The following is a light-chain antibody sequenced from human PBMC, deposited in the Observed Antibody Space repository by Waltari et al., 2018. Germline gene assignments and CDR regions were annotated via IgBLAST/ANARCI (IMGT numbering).Light chain of an antibody. V-gene: IGKV1-NL1*01. CDR2: AAS. CDR1: QAISDS. CDR3: QQYSSQPYT. Sequence: EIQMTPSPSSLSASVGDRVTITCRASQAISDSLAWYQQKPGKAPMLLLYAASRLESGVPSRFSFRGSGTDYTRAISSLQPEDFAIYYCQQYSSQPYTFGQWTKLEI. J-gene: IGKJ2*01.